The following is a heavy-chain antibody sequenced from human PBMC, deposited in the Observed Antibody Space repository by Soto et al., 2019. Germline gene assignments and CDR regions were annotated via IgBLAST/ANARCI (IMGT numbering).Heavy chain of an antibody. J-gene: IGHJ4*02. CDR3: ASGYDVWSGDRPVGSDY. V-gene: IGHV3-21*01. CDR1: GFTFSSYS. Sequence: EVQLVESGGGLVKPGGSLRLSCAASGFTFSSYSMNWVRQAPGKGLEWVSSISSSSSYIYYADSVKGRFTISRDNAKNSLDVQMNSLRAEDTAVYYCASGYDVWSGDRPVGSDYWGQGTLVTVSS. CDR2: ISSSSSYI. D-gene: IGHD3-3*01.